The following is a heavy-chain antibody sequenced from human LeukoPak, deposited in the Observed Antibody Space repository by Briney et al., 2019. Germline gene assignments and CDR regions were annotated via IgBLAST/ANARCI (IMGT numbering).Heavy chain of an antibody. J-gene: IGHJ4*02. Sequence: PSGTLSLICGVSGDSISSTNWWTWVRQPPGKGLEWIGEVHLDGRTNYNPSLESRLTMSVDLSENHISLRLTSVTAADTAVYYCAGEGGFYRPLDYSGQGTLVTVSS. CDR1: GDSISSTNW. CDR3: AGEGGFYRPLDY. V-gene: IGHV4-4*02. D-gene: IGHD3-3*01. CDR2: VHLDGRT.